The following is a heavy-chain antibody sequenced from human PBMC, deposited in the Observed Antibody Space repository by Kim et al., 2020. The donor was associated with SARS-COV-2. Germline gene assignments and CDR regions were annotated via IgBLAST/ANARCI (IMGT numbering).Heavy chain of an antibody. CDR1: GFTFSGYA. CDR3: AKPGYCSGGTCYVYFDY. D-gene: IGHD2-15*01. Sequence: GGSLRLSCAASGFTFSGYAMIWVRQAPGKGLEWVSVIYSGGSRTNYADSVKCRFTISRDNSRNTLYLQMNSLRAEDTVVYYCAKPGYCSGGTCYVYFDYWGQGTLVTVSS. CDR2: IYSGGSRT. V-gene: IGHV3-23*03. J-gene: IGHJ4*02.